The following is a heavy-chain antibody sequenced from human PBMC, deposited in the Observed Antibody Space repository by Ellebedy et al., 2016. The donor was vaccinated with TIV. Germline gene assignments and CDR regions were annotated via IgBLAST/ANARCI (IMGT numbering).Heavy chain of an antibody. V-gene: IGHV4-39*07. Sequence: SETLSLXXTLSGGSISSSSYYWGWIRQPPGKGLEWIGSIYYSGSTYYNPSLKSRVTISVDTSKNQFSLKLSSVTAADTAVYYCARDSGRYGSDPWGQGTLVTVSS. CDR3: ARDSGRYGSDP. CDR2: IYYSGST. D-gene: IGHD3-10*01. J-gene: IGHJ5*02. CDR1: GGSISSSSYY.